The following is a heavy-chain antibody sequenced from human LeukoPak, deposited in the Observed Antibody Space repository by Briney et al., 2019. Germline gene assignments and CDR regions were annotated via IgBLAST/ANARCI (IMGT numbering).Heavy chain of an antibody. Sequence: GGSLRLSCAASGFTFSSYWMHWVRQAPGKGLVWVSRINSDGSSTSYADFVKGRFTISRDNAKNTLYLQMNSLRAEDTAVYYCAREVERIAVSQEQYFDYWGQGTLVTVSS. D-gene: IGHD6-19*01. V-gene: IGHV3-74*01. J-gene: IGHJ4*02. CDR2: INSDGSST. CDR1: GFTFSSYW. CDR3: AREVERIAVSQEQYFDY.